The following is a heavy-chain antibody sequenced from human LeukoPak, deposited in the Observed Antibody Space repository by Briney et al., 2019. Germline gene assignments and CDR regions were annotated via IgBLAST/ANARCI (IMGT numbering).Heavy chain of an antibody. J-gene: IGHJ6*04. CDR1: GYTFTSYG. CDR2: ISAYNGNT. D-gene: IGHD3-10*01. V-gene: IGHV1-18*04. CDR3: ARAKTMVRDSYYYYGMDV. Sequence: ASVKVSCKASGYTFTSYGINWVRQAPGQGLEWMGWISAYNGNTNYAQKLQGRVTMTTDTSTSTAYMELRSLRSDDTAVYYCARAKTMVRDSYYYYGMDVWGKGTTVTVSS.